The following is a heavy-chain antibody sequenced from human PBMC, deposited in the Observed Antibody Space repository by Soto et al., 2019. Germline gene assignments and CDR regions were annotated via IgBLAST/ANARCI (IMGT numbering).Heavy chain of an antibody. V-gene: IGHV4-31*03. J-gene: IGHJ6*02. CDR3: ARTSGTSGTDCYPLDV. CDR2: IHNNGRT. Sequence: SETLSLTCTVSGDSISSGGYYWTWIRQHPGTGLEWIGYIHNNGRTQNDPSLETRVTISIDTSKNQFSLKVYSVTAADTAVYYCARTSGTSGTDCYPLDVWGQGTTVTVS. D-gene: IGHD2-21*02. CDR1: GDSISSGGYY.